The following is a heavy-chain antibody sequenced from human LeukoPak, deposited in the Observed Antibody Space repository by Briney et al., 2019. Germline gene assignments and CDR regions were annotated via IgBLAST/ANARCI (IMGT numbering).Heavy chain of an antibody. D-gene: IGHD6-13*01. CDR2: INPNSGGT. J-gene: IGHJ4*02. CDR3: ARDVRRASSSWCGY. CDR1: GYTFTGYY. V-gene: IGHV1-2*02. Sequence: ASVKVSCKASGYTFTGYYMHWVRQAPGQGLEWMGWINPNSGGTNYAQKFQGRVTMTRDTSISTAYMELSRLRSDDTTVYYCARDVRRASSSWCGYWGQGTLVTVSS.